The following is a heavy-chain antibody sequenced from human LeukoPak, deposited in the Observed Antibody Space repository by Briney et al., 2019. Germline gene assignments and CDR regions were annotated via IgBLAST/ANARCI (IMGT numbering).Heavy chain of an antibody. D-gene: IGHD5/OR15-5a*01. CDR2: IYTSGST. J-gene: IGHJ4*02. CDR3: ARGVWHGPRSYFDY. V-gene: IGHV4-4*07. CDR1: GGSISSYY. Sequence: PSETLSLTCTVSGGSISSYYWSWIRQPAGKGLEWIGRIYTSGSTNYNPSLKNRVTMSVDTSKNQFSLKLSSVTAADTAVYYCARGVWHGPRSYFDYWGQGTLVTVSS.